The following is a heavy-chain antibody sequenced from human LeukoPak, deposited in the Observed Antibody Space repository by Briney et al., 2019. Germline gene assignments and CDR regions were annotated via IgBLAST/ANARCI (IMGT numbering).Heavy chain of an antibody. Sequence: GGSLRLSCAACGFTFSSYAMSWARQAPGKGLECVPSISGSGGSTYYADSVKGRFTISRANSKTTLSLQLNSLRAEDTAVYYCAKGPIIGGSSYGYFDYWGQGTLVTVSS. CDR2: ISGSGGST. CDR1: GFTFSSYA. D-gene: IGHD5-18*01. V-gene: IGHV3-23*01. CDR3: AKGPIIGGSSYGYFDY. J-gene: IGHJ4*02.